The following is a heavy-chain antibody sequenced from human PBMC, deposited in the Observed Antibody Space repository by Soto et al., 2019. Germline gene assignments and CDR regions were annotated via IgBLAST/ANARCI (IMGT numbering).Heavy chain of an antibody. CDR2: ISAYNGNT. V-gene: IGHV1-18*01. CDR3: ARDVRYSSGWYEGVWFDP. J-gene: IGHJ5*02. D-gene: IGHD6-19*01. Sequence: QVQLVQSGAEVKKPGASVKVSCKASSYTFTSYGISWVRQAPGQGLEWMGWISAYNGNTNYAQKLQGRVTMTTDTSTSTAYMELRSLRSDDTAVYYCARDVRYSSGWYEGVWFDPWGQGTLVTVSS. CDR1: SYTFTSYG.